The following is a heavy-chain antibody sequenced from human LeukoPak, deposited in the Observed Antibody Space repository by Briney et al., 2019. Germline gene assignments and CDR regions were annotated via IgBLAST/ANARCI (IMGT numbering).Heavy chain of an antibody. D-gene: IGHD3-3*01. J-gene: IGHJ6*03. CDR3: ARGGGTIFGVGPYYMDV. CDR1: GYTFTNYY. Sequence: ASVKVSCKASGYTFTNYYIHWVRQAPGQGLEWVGIINPSGGSTSYAQKFQGRVTMTRDMSTSTVYMELSSLRSEDTAVYYCARGGGTIFGVGPYYMDVWGKGTTVTVSS. CDR2: INPSGGST. V-gene: IGHV1-46*01.